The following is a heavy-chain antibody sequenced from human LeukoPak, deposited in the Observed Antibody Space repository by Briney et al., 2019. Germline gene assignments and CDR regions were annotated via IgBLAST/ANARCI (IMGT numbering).Heavy chain of an antibody. Sequence: GASVKVSCKASGYTFTGYYMHWVRQAPGQGLEWMGWINPNSGGTNYAQKFQGRVTMTRDTSISTAYMELSRLRSDDTAVYYCALTSGGYCSSNSCYSLDYWGQGTLVTVSS. V-gene: IGHV1-2*02. J-gene: IGHJ4*02. D-gene: IGHD2-2*02. CDR2: INPNSGGT. CDR1: GYTFTGYY. CDR3: ALTSGGYCSSNSCYSLDY.